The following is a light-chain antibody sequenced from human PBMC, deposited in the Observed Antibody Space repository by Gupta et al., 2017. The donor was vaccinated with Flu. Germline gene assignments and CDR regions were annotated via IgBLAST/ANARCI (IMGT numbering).Light chain of an antibody. CDR2: GAS. V-gene: IGKV3-20*01. J-gene: IGKJ2*01. CDR1: QTVAASF. CDR3: QLYGSSPAYT. Sequence: EIVLTQSPGSLSLSPGERATLSCRASQTVAASFLAWYQQQPGQAPRLLIYGASTRATGIPDRFSGSGSGTDFTLTINRPEPEDFAVYYCQLYGSSPAYTFGQGTKLEI.